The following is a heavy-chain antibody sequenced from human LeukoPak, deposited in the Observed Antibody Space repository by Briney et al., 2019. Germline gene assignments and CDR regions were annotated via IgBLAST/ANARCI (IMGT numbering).Heavy chain of an antibody. V-gene: IGHV3-30*04. Sequence: GRSLRLSCAASGFTFSSYAMHWVRQAPGKGLEWVAVISYDGSNKYYADSVKGRFTISGDNSKNTLYLQMNSLRAEDTAVYYCARRSTASWYSLDYWGQGTLVTVSS. CDR2: ISYDGSNK. J-gene: IGHJ4*02. CDR1: GFTFSSYA. D-gene: IGHD6-13*01. CDR3: ARRSTASWYSLDY.